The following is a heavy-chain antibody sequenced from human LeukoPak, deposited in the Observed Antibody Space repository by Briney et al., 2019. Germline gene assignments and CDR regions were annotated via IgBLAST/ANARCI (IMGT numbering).Heavy chain of an antibody. Sequence: PSETLSLTCTVSGGSISSYYWSWIRQPPGKGLEWIGYIYYSGSTNYNPSLKSRVTISADTSKNQFSLKLSSVTAADTAVYYCARLDYDILTGYPRYYGMDVWGQGTTVTVSS. CDR2: IYYSGST. D-gene: IGHD3-9*01. CDR1: GGSISSYY. V-gene: IGHV4-59*08. J-gene: IGHJ6*02. CDR3: ARLDYDILTGYPRYYGMDV.